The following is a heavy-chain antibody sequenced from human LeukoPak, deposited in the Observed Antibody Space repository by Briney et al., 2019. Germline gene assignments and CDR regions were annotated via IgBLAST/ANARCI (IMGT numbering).Heavy chain of an antibody. CDR3: ARMAGSSGL. J-gene: IGHJ4*02. CDR2: INHSGST. Sequence: SETLSLTCALYGGSFSGYYWSWIRQPPGKGLEWIGEINHSGSTNYNPSLKSRVTISVDTSKNQFSLKLSSVTAADTAVYYCARMAGSSGLWGQGTLVTVSS. D-gene: IGHD3-22*01. CDR1: GGSFSGYY. V-gene: IGHV4-34*01.